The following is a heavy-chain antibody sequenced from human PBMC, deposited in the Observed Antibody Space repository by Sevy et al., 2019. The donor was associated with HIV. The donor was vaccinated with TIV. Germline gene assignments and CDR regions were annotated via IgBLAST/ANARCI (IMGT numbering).Heavy chain of an antibody. CDR2: IYYSGIS. Sequence: SETLSLTCTVSGASISSSSYYWGWIRQPPGKGLEWIGSIYYSGISFYTPSLKSRVTISADTSKNQFSLKLSSVTAADTAVYYCTRRLSGSSSGRWFDPWGQGTLVTVSS. D-gene: IGHD6-6*01. J-gene: IGHJ5*02. CDR3: TRRLSGSSSGRWFDP. CDR1: GASISSSSYY. V-gene: IGHV4-39*01.